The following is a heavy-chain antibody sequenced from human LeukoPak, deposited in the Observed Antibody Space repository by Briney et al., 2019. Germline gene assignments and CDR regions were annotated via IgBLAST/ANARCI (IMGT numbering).Heavy chain of an antibody. J-gene: IGHJ4*02. V-gene: IGHV1-69*13. CDR1: GGTFSSYA. CDR2: IIPIFGTA. Sequence: ASVKVSCKASGGTFSSYAISWVRQAPGQGLEWMGGIIPIFGTANYAQKLQGRVTITADESTSTAYMELSSLRSEDTAVYYCARGAPNNNFDWLLGIHAPLDYFDYWGQGTLVTVSS. CDR3: ARGAPNNNFDWLLGIHAPLDYFDY. D-gene: IGHD3-9*01.